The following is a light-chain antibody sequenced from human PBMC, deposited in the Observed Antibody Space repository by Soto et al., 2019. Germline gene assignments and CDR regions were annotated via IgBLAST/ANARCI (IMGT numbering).Light chain of an antibody. Sequence: DIQVTQSPSTLSASIGDRVTLTCRASQSISTYLNWYQQKPGKAPTVLIHAASSLQSGVPSRFSGYGSGTDFTLTISSLQPEDFATYYCQQSYTTPRTFGQGTKLEIK. CDR3: QQSYTTPRT. J-gene: IGKJ2*01. CDR1: QSISTY. CDR2: AAS. V-gene: IGKV1-39*01.